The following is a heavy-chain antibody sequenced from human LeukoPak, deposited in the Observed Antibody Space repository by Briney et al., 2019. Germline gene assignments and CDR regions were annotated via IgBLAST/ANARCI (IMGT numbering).Heavy chain of an antibody. D-gene: IGHD2-8*02. CDR3: ARDLVAPY. CDR1: GFTFSLAA. J-gene: IGHJ4*02. CDR2: ISASGGST. Sequence: PGGSLRLSCAASGFTFSLAAMTWVRQGPGKGLEWVSLISASGGSTYYADSVKGRFTISRDNSKNTVYLQMNSLRAEDTAVYYCARDLVAPYWGQGTLVTVSS. V-gene: IGHV3-23*01.